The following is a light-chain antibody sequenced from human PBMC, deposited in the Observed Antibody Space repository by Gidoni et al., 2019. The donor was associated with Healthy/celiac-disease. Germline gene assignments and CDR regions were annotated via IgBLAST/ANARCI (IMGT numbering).Light chain of an antibody. CDR3: QQSYSLWT. J-gene: IGKJ1*01. CDR2: AAS. CDR1: QSISSY. V-gene: IGKV1-39*01. Sequence: DIQMTQSPSSLSASVGDRVTITCRASQSISSYLNWYQQKPGKAPKLLIYAASSLQSGVPSRFSGSGSGTDITITISSLQPEDFATYYCQQSYSLWTFGQGTKVEIK.